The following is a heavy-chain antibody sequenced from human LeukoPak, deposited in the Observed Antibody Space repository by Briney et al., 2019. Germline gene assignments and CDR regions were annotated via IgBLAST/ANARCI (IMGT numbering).Heavy chain of an antibody. CDR2: IYSGGST. Sequence: GGSLRLSCAASGFTVSSNYMSWVRQAPGKGLEWVSVIYSGGSTYYADSVKGRFTISRDNSKNTLYLQMNSLRAKDTAVYYCATRYCSGGSCRDYWGQGTLVTVSS. D-gene: IGHD2-15*01. V-gene: IGHV3-53*01. J-gene: IGHJ4*02. CDR1: GFTVSSNY. CDR3: ATRYCSGGSCRDY.